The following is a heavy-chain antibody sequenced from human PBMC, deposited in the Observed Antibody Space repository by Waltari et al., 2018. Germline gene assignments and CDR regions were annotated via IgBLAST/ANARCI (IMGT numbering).Heavy chain of an antibody. D-gene: IGHD3-3*01. CDR3: AKDSGVGGDDY. J-gene: IGHJ4*02. Sequence: GRGLVQPGGSLRLSCAASGFTFSSYTMNWVRQAPGQGLEWVSAIHNGGETTSYADSVKGRYTISRDNSKNTLYLQMNNLRAEDTAMYFCAKDSGVGGDDYWGQGTLVTVSS. V-gene: IGHV3-23*01. CDR2: IHNGGETT. CDR1: GFTFSSYT.